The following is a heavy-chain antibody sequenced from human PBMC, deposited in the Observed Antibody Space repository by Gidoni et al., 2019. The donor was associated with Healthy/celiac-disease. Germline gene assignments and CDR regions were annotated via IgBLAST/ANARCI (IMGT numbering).Heavy chain of an antibody. CDR2: ST. Sequence: STYYNPSLKSRVTISVDTSKNQFSLKLSSVTAADTAVYYCARAPTVTVTTRNWFDPWGQGTLVTVSS. V-gene: IGHV4-31*02. CDR3: ARAPTVTVTTRNWFDP. J-gene: IGHJ5*02. D-gene: IGHD4-17*01.